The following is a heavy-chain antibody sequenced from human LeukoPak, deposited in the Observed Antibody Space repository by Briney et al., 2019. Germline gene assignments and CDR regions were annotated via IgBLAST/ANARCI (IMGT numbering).Heavy chain of an antibody. CDR2: INGDSGYT. CDR3: AKGKRREMATFFDY. Sequence: PGGSLRLSCAASGFTFSDYCMSWIRSTPGKGLEGLSYINGDSGYTNYADSVKGRFTISRDNAKRSLFLQMNSLRAEDTAVYYCAKGKRREMATFFDYWGQGTLVTVSS. J-gene: IGHJ4*02. V-gene: IGHV3-11*06. CDR1: GFTFSDYC. D-gene: IGHD5-24*01.